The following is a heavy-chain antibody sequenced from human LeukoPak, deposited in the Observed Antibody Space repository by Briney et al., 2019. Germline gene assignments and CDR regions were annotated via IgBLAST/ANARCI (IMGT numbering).Heavy chain of an antibody. V-gene: IGHV4-61*01. D-gene: IGHD4-17*01. J-gene: IGHJ4*02. CDR2: IYYSGST. CDR1: GGSVSSGSYY. CDR3: ARDGDYVSLDY. Sequence: SETLSLTCTVSGGSVSSGSYYWSWIRQPPGKGLEWIGYIYYSGSTNYNPSLKSRVTISVDTSKNQFPLKLSSVTAADTAVYYCARDGDYVSLDYWGQGTLVTVSS.